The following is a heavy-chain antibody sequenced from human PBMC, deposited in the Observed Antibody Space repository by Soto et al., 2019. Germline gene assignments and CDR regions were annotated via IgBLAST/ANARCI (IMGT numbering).Heavy chain of an antibody. Sequence: GGSLRLSCAASGFTFSSYAMSWVRQAPGKGLEWVSAISGSGGSTYYADSVKGRFTISRDNSKNTLYLQMNSLRAEDTAVYYCAKHVSYYYDSSARGYFDYWGQGTLVTVSS. CDR1: GFTFSSYA. D-gene: IGHD3-22*01. CDR2: ISGSGGST. V-gene: IGHV3-23*01. J-gene: IGHJ4*02. CDR3: AKHVSYYYDSSARGYFDY.